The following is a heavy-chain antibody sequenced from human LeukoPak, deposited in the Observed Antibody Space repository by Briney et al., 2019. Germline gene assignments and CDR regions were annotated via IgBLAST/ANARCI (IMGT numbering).Heavy chain of an antibody. V-gene: IGHV1-2*02. CDR2: INPNSGGT. D-gene: IGHD3-3*01. J-gene: IGHJ3*02. CDR1: GYTFTGYY. CDR3: ARDNDFWSGYGGHQDAFDI. Sequence: ASVKVSFKASGYTFTGYYMHWVRQAPGQGLAWMGWINPNSGGTNYAQKFQGRVTMTRDTSISTAYMELSRLRSDDTAVYYCARDNDFWSGYGGHQDAFDIWGQGTMVTVSS.